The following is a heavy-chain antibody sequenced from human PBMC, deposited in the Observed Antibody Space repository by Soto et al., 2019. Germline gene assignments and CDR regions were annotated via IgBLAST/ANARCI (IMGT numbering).Heavy chain of an antibody. CDR3: TTGIYYDLLTGYHDVAY. CDR1: GFNLSHPW. D-gene: IGHD3-9*01. CDR2: IKSETDGVTA. V-gene: IGHV3-15*01. Sequence: PGGSLRLSCAASGFNLSHPWMTWVRQSAGKGLEWVGRIKSETDGVTADYAAPVKGRITISRDDSKNTVYLQMNSLKTEDTAVYYCTTGIYYDLLTGYHDVAYWGQGTLVTVSS. J-gene: IGHJ4*02.